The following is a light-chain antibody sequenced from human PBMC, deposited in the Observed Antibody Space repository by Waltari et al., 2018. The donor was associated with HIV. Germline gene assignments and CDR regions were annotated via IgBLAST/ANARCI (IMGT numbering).Light chain of an antibody. J-gene: IGLJ2*01. CDR2: SNN. V-gene: IGLV1-44*01. Sequence: QSVLTQPPSVSGTPGQTVTIFCSGSNSNIGSYAVNWYPQLPGTDPQLLNSSNNQRPAGVPDRFSGSKSGTSASLAISGLQFDDEADYYCGTWDDILNGWAVFGGGTKLTVL. CDR1: NSNIGSYA. CDR3: GTWDDILNGWAV.